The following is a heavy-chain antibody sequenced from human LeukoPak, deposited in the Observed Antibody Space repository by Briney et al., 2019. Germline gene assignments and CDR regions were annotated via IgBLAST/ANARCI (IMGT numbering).Heavy chain of an antibody. Sequence: SETLSLTCTVSGGSISSGGYYWSWIRQHPGKGLEWIGYIYYSGSTYYNLSLKSRVTISVDTSKNQLSLKLSSVTAADTAVYYCAREVLTDYYGMDVWGQGTTVTVSS. CDR2: IYYSGST. V-gene: IGHV4-31*03. CDR1: GGSISSGGYY. D-gene: IGHD1-1*01. CDR3: AREVLTDYYGMDV. J-gene: IGHJ6*02.